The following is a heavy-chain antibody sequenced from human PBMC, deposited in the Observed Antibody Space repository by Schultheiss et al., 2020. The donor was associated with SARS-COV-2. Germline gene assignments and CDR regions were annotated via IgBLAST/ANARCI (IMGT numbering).Heavy chain of an antibody. D-gene: IGHD7-27*01. Sequence: GGSLRLSCAASGFTFSSYGMHWVRQAPGKGLEWVAVISYDGSNKYYADSVKGRFTISRDNSKNTLYLQMNSLRAEDTAVYYCAKGWGTADWGQGTLVTVSS. CDR3: AKGWGTAD. J-gene: IGHJ4*02. CDR2: ISYDGSNK. V-gene: IGHV3-30*18. CDR1: GFTFSSYG.